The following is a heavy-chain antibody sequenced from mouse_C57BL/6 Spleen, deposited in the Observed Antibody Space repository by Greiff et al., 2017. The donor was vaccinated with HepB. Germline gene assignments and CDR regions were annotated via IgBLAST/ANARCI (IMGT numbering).Heavy chain of an antibody. D-gene: IGHD1-1*01. CDR2: IYPGSGST. Sequence: VQLQQPGAELVKPGASVKMSCKASGYTFTSYWITWVKQRPGQGLEWIGDIYPGSGSTNYNEKFKSKATLTVDTSSSTAYMQLSSLTSDDSAVYYCARGAAYYYYGRSFGYWGQGTTLTVSS. J-gene: IGHJ2*01. CDR3: ARGAAYYYYGRSFGY. CDR1: GYTFTSYW. V-gene: IGHV1-55*01.